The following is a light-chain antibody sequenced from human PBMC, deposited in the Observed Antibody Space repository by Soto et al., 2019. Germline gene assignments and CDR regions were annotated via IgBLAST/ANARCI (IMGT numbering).Light chain of an antibody. CDR2: GAS. CDR3: QQYGSSPWT. J-gene: IGKJ1*01. V-gene: IGKV3-20*01. CDR1: QSVRSSH. Sequence: EIVLTQSPGTLSLSPGARAPLSCRTSQSVRSSHLAWYQQKSGQAPRLLIYGASSRATGIPDRFSGSGSGTDFTLTISRLEPEDFAVYHCQQYGSSPWTFGQGTKVDIK.